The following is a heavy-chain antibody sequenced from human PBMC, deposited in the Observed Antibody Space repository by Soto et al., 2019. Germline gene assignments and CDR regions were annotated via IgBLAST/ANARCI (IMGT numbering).Heavy chain of an antibody. CDR1: GFTFSSCD. D-gene: IGHD6-13*01. CDR3: ARGTTQMGIADYYGMDV. J-gene: IGHJ6*02. Sequence: GSLRLSCAASGFTFSSCDMHWVRQATGKGLEWVSAIGTAGDPYYPGSVKCRFTISRENAKNSLYLQMNSLRAGDTAVYYCARGTTQMGIADYYGMDVWGQGTTVTVPS. V-gene: IGHV3-13*05. CDR2: IGTAGDP.